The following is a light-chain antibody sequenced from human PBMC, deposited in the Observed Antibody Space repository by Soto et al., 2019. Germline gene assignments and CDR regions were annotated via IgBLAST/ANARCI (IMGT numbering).Light chain of an antibody. V-gene: IGKV1-12*01. CDR1: QNVSNF. J-gene: IGKJ5*01. CDR3: QQAFTFPTT. Sequence: DIQMTQSPSSVSASVGDRVTITCRASQNVSNFLMGYQQKPGKAPKLLIYDASSLKSGVPSRFSGSGSGTDFTLTISSLQAEDFATYYCQQAFTFPTTFGQGTRLEIK. CDR2: DAS.